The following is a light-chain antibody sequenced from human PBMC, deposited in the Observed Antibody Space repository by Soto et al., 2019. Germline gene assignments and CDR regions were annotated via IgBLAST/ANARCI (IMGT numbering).Light chain of an antibody. CDR2: EVS. J-gene: IGLJ1*01. CDR1: SSDVGGYNY. V-gene: IGLV2-8*01. CDR3: SSYAGSNNFDV. Sequence: QSVLTQPPSASGSPGQSVTISCTGTSSDVGGYNYVSWYQQHPGKAPKLVIYEVSKRPSGVPDRFSGSKSGNTASLTVSGLQAEDEADYYCSSYAGSNNFDVFGTGNKVTVL.